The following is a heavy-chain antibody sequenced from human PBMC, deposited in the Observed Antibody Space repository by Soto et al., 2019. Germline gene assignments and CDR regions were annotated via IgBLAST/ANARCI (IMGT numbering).Heavy chain of an antibody. D-gene: IGHD3-16*01. CDR1: GDSISSGGYY. Sequence: QVQLQESGPGLVKPSQTLSLTCTVSGDSISSGGYYWSWIRQHPGKGLEWIGYIYYNSGGTYYNPALKSRVTMSVDTPKNEFSLKVKSVSAADTAVYYCARRGPEDWFDPWGQGTLVTVSS. V-gene: IGHV4-31*03. CDR3: ARRGPEDWFDP. CDR2: IYYNSGGT. J-gene: IGHJ5*02.